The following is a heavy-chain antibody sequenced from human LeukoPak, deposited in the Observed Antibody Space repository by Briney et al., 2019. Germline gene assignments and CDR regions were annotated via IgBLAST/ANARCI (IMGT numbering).Heavy chain of an antibody. CDR3: ARSEWLRSPYFDY. D-gene: IGHD5-12*01. V-gene: IGHV3-53*01. Sequence: PGGSLRLSCAASGFTVSSNYMSWVRQAPGKGLEWVSVIYSGGSTYYADSVKGRFTISRDNSKNTLYLQMNSLRAEDTAVYYCARSEWLRSPYFDYWGQGTLVTVSS. J-gene: IGHJ4*02. CDR1: GFTVSSNY. CDR2: IYSGGST.